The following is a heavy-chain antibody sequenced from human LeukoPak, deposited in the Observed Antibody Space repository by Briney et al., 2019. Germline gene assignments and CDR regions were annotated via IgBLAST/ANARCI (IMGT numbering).Heavy chain of an antibody. Sequence: GGFLRLSCAASGFTFSSHAMSWVRQAPGKGLEWVSGISGSGSTTYYADSVKGRFTISRDHSKNTLFLQMNSLRAEDTAEYYCAKAPVGDWGVSDAWGQGTLVTVSS. CDR1: GFTFSSHA. CDR3: AKAPVGDWGVSDA. J-gene: IGHJ5*02. V-gene: IGHV3-23*01. D-gene: IGHD3-16*01. CDR2: ISGSGSTT.